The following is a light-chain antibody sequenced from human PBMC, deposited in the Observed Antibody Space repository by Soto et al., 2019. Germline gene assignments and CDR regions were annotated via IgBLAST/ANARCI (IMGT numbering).Light chain of an antibody. CDR1: QSVSSY. V-gene: IGKV3-11*01. CDR3: QQRSNWPSLT. J-gene: IGKJ4*01. CDR2: DAS. Sequence: EIVLTQSPATLSLSPRARATLSCRASQSVSSYLAWYQQKPGQAPRILIYDASNRATGTPARFSGSGSWTDFTPTISSLEPEDFAVSYCQQRSNWPSLTFGGGTKVEIK.